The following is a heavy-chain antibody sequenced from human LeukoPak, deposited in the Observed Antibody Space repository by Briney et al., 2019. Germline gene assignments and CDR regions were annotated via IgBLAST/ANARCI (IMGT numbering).Heavy chain of an antibody. Sequence: PGGSLRLSCTASGFTFSASAMHWVRQASGKGLEWIGQIRSKAHNYATAYAASVKGRFTISREDSTNTAYLQMNSLKTEDTAIYYCTIALTSAYSFDYWGQGTLVTVSS. CDR1: GFTFSASA. CDR2: IRSKAHNYAT. V-gene: IGHV3-73*01. CDR3: TIALTSAYSFDY. J-gene: IGHJ4*02. D-gene: IGHD2-2*01.